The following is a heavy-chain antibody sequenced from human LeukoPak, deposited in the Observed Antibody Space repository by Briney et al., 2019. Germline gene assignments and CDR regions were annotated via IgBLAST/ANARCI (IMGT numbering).Heavy chain of an antibody. D-gene: IGHD5-18*01. J-gene: IGHJ4*02. Sequence: PSETLSLTCTVSGGSISSYCWSWIRQPPGKGLEWIGYIYYSGSTNYNPSLKSRVTISVDTSKNQFSLKLSSVTAADTAVYYCARVGSYGQYYFDYWGQGTLVTVSS. CDR2: IYYSGST. V-gene: IGHV4-59*01. CDR1: GGSISSYC. CDR3: ARVGSYGQYYFDY.